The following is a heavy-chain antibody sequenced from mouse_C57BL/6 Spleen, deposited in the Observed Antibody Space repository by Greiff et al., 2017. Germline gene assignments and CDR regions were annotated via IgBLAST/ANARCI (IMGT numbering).Heavy chain of an antibody. Sequence: VQLQQPGAELVKPGASVKLSCKASGYTFTSYWMHWVKQRPGQGLEWIGMIHPNSGSTNYNEKFKSMATLTVDKSSSTAYMQLSSLTSEDSAVYYCAILRNYAMDYWGQGTSVTVSS. CDR1: GYTFTSYW. CDR2: IHPNSGST. CDR3: AILRNYAMDY. J-gene: IGHJ4*01. V-gene: IGHV1-64*01.